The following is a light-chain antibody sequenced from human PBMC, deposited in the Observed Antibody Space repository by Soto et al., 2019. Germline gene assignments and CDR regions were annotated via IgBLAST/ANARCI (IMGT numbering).Light chain of an antibody. Sequence: QSVLTQPPSLSGAPGQRVTISCTGSSSDIGAGSEVHWYQQLPGTAPKLLIFGSTNRPSGVPDRFSGPKSATSASLAITGLQAEHEADYYCQYYENSPSAYVFGTGTKVTVL. V-gene: IGLV1-40*01. J-gene: IGLJ1*01. CDR3: QYYENSPSAYV. CDR1: SSDIGAGSE. CDR2: GST.